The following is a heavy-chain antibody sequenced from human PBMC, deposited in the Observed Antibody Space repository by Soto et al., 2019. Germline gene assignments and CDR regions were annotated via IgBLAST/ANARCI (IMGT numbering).Heavy chain of an antibody. D-gene: IGHD1-26*01. CDR3: ARDRRWELPFDY. J-gene: IGHJ4*02. CDR1: GFTFSSYS. CDR2: ISSSSSTI. V-gene: IGHV3-48*02. Sequence: EVQLVESGGGLVQPGGSLRLSCAASGFTFSSYSMNWVRQAPGKGLEWFSYISSSSSTIYYADSVKGRFTISRDNAKNSLYLQMNSLRDEDTDVYYCARDRRWELPFDYWGQGTLVTVSS.